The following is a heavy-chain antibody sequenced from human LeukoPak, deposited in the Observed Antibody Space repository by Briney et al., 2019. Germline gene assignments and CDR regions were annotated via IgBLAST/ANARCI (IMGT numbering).Heavy chain of an antibody. CDR2: MHHGGRT. J-gene: IGHJ4*02. D-gene: IGHD2-2*01. CDR1: GDSIRKANY. V-gene: IGHV4-38-2*01. CDR3: GRVAPSILGYASFDF. Sequence: PSETLSLTCGVSGDSIRKANYWGWIRQPPGQGLEGIAGMHHGGRTFYNPALQSRVTISIYTSKTQFSPNLNYVTAADTAVYYCGRVAPSILGYASFDFWGQGTLVTVSS.